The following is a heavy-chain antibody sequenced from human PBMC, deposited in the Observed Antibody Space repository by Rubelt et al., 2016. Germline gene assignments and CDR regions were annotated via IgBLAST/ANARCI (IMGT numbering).Heavy chain of an antibody. Sequence: EVQLVESGGGLVKPGGSLRLSCAASGFTFSSYSMNWVRQAPGKGLEWVSYISSDGSTIHYADAVKGRFTISRDNAKNSLYLQMNSLRDEDTALYYCCGWVKYWGQGTLVTVSS. D-gene: IGHD3-16*01. V-gene: IGHV3-48*02. CDR3: CGWVKY. CDR2: ISSDGSTI. CDR1: GFTFSSYS. J-gene: IGHJ4*02.